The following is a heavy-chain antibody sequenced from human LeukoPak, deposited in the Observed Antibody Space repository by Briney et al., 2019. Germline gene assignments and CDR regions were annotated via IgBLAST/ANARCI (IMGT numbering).Heavy chain of an antibody. Sequence: GRSLTLSWAASGSTFSIYATHCASHPPGKGLEWVAVISYDGSNKYYADSVKGRFTISRDNSKNTLYLQMNSLRAEDTAVYYCARAAGDYSFNYYYYYGMDVWGQGTTVTVSS. CDR1: GSTFSIYA. V-gene: IGHV3-30-3*01. CDR2: ISYDGSNK. J-gene: IGHJ6*02. CDR3: ARAAGDYSFNYYYYYGMDV. D-gene: IGHD4-11*01.